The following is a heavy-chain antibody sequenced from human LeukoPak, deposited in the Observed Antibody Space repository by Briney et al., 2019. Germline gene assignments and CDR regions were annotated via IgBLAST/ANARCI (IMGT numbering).Heavy chain of an antibody. CDR3: AKVPLIAAPKHFDY. V-gene: IGHV3-23*01. D-gene: IGHD6-13*01. CDR2: I. J-gene: IGHJ4*02. Sequence: GGSLRLSCAASGFTFSSYWMHWVRQAPGKGLVWVSAIKGRFTISRDNSKNTLYLQMNRLRAEDTAVYYCAKVPLIAAPKHFDYWGQGTLVTVSS. CDR1: GFTFSSYW.